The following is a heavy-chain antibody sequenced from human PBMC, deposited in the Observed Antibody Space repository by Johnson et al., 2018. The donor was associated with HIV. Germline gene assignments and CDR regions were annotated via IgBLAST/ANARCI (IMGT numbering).Heavy chain of an antibody. CDR2: INAGGDT. D-gene: IGHD1-14*01. CDR1: GIIVTGNF. CDR3: ARDDRPDGFDI. J-gene: IGHJ3*02. Sequence: MLLVESGGGLVQPGGSLRLSCAASGIIVTGNFMSWVRQAPGKGLEWVSVINAGGDTYYVDSVKGRFTISRDRSKNTVSLQMNSLRVEDTAVYYCARDDRPDGFDIWGQGTMVTVSS. V-gene: IGHV3-66*01.